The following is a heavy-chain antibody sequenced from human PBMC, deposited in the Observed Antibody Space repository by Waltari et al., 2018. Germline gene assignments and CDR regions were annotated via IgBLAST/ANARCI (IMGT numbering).Heavy chain of an antibody. CDR1: GYTLTELS. CDR3: ATVLAVAGTYGGSFYFDY. CDR2: FDPEDGET. J-gene: IGHJ4*02. D-gene: IGHD6-19*01. V-gene: IGHV1-24*01. Sequence: QVQLVQSGAEVKKPRASVKVSCKVSGYTLTELSMHWVRLAPGTGLEWMGGFDPEDGETIYAQKFQGRVTMTEDTSTDTAYMELSSLRSEDTAVYYCATVLAVAGTYGGSFYFDYWGQGTLVTVSS.